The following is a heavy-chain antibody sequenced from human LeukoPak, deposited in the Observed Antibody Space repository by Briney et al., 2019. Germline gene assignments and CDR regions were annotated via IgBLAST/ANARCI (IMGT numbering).Heavy chain of an antibody. CDR3: ARARGSGSYYGHDYYYYYYMDV. J-gene: IGHJ6*03. D-gene: IGHD3-10*01. CDR1: GYTFTTDN. Sequence: GSLRVSCEASGYTFTTDNIHWVRQAPGQGLEWLAKINPSGGSTNYAQKFQGRVIMTGDMSTSTVYMELSSLRSEDTAVYYCARARGSGSYYGHDYYYYYYMDVWGQGTTVTVSS. CDR2: INPSGGST. V-gene: IGHV1-46*01.